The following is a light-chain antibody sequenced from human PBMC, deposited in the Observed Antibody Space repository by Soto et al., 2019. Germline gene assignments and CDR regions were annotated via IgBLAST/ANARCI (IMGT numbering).Light chain of an antibody. CDR1: QSISNQ. CDR3: QQSYSAPVT. CDR2: AAS. V-gene: IGKV1-39*01. Sequence: IQMTQSPSSLSASVGDRVTITCRAGQSISNQLNWYQQKPGKAPKFLIYAASSLQSGVPSRFSGSGFGTEFTLTISSLQAEDFATYYCQQSYSAPVTFGGGTKVDIK. J-gene: IGKJ4*01.